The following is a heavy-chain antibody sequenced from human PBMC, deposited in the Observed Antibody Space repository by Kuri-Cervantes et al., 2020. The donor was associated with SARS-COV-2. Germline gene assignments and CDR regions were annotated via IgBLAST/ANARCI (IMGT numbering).Heavy chain of an antibody. CDR1: GGTFSSYA. V-gene: IGHV1-69*04. D-gene: IGHD3-3*01. CDR3: ASYRDFWSGTAGIDY. CDR2: IIPILGTA. J-gene: IGHJ4*02. Sequence: SVKVSCKAPGGTFSSYAISWVRQAPGQGLEWMGRIIPILGTANYAQKFQGRVTITADKSTSTAYMELSSLRSEDTAVYYCASYRDFWSGTAGIDYWGQGTLVTVSS.